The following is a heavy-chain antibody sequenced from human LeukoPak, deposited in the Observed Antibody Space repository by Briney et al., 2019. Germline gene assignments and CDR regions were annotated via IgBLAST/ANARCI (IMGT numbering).Heavy chain of an antibody. CDR2: IYYSGST. D-gene: IGHD3-9*01. V-gene: IGHV4-59*01. CDR3: ARDSGPTYYDILTGYLGYYYMDV. CDR1: GGSISSYY. Sequence: SETLSLTCTVSGGSISSYYWSWIRQPPGKGLEWIGYIYYSGSTNYNPSLKSRVTISVDTSKNQFSLKLSSVTAADTAVYYCARDSGPTYYDILTGYLGYYYMDVWGKGTTVTVPS. J-gene: IGHJ6*03.